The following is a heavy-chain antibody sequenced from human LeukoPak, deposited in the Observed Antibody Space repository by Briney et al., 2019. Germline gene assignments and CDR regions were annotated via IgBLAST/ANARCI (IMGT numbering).Heavy chain of an antibody. CDR1: GFTFSDYY. D-gene: IGHD5-12*01. CDR3: AKGTRSGDDSFLFDN. Sequence: GGSLRLSCAASGFTFSDYYMSWIRQAPGKGLEWVSYISTYSGYTYYADSVKGRFTISRGNSKNTLCLQMNSLRAEDTALYYCAKGTRSGDDSFLFDNWGQGTQVTVSS. J-gene: IGHJ4*02. CDR2: ISTYSGYT. V-gene: IGHV3-11*03.